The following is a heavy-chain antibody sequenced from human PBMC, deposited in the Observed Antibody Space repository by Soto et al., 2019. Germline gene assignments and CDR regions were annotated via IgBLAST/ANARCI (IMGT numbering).Heavy chain of an antibody. CDR3: ARVWLAVAGIKALFDY. J-gene: IGHJ4*02. CDR1: GGSISSYY. Sequence: SETLSLTCTVSGGSISSYYWSWIRQPPGKGLEWIGYIYYSGSTNYNPSLKSRVTISVDTSKNQFSLKLSSVTAADTAVYYCARVWLAVAGIKALFDYWGQGTLVTVSS. D-gene: IGHD6-19*01. V-gene: IGHV4-59*01. CDR2: IYYSGST.